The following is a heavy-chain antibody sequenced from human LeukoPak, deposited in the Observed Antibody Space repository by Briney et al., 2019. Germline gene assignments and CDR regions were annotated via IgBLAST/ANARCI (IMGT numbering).Heavy chain of an antibody. Sequence: GGSLRLSCAVPGFFFDNDAIDWVSQAPGKGMEWVSFISGNGASTFYADSVKGLFTISRNNTRKSLSLQMSSLRSEDTALYYCARESETSGWYDYWGQGTLVTVSS. CDR3: ARESETSGWYDY. V-gene: IGHV3-43*02. D-gene: IGHD6-19*01. J-gene: IGHJ4*02. CDR1: GFFFDNDA. CDR2: ISGNGAST.